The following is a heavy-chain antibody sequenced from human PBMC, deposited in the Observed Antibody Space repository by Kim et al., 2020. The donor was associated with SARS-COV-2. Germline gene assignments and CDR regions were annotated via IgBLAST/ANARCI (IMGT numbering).Heavy chain of an antibody. V-gene: IGHV5-10-1*01. CDR2: IDPSDSYT. CDR3: AVGGIAAAGTCWFDP. D-gene: IGHD6-13*01. CDR1: GYSFTSYW. Sequence: GESLKISCKGSGYSFTSYWISWVRQMPGKGLEWMGRIDPSDSYTNYSPSFQGHVTISADKSISTAYLQWSSLKASDTAMYYCAVGGIAAAGTCWFDPWGQGTLVTVSS. J-gene: IGHJ5*02.